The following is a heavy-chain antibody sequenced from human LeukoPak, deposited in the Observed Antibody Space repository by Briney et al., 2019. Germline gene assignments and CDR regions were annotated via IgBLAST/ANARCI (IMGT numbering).Heavy chain of an antibody. CDR1: TFTFSSYT. D-gene: IGHD3-16*02. V-gene: IGHV3-21*01. CDR3: AKASVHDWGSYRWDAFDI. Sequence: GGSLRLSCAASTFTFSSYTMNWVRQAPGTGLEWVSSISSSGSYIYYADSLKGGFTLSRDNARKSQYLHMNSLRAEDTAVFYLAKASVHDWGSYRWDAFDIWGQGTMVTVSS. CDR2: ISSSGSYI. J-gene: IGHJ3*02.